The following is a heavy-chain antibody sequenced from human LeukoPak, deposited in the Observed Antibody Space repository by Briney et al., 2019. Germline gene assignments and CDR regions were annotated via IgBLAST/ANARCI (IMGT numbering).Heavy chain of an antibody. Sequence: PGGSLRLSCAVSGFTFSSFAMHWVRQAPGRGLEWVALISYDGNNKYYADSVKGRFTISRDDSKNTLYPQMNSLRAEDTAVYYCARDLSWSGPWFDPWGQGTLVTVSS. CDR3: ARDLSWSGPWFDP. D-gene: IGHD3-3*01. CDR1: GFTFSSFA. J-gene: IGHJ5*02. V-gene: IGHV3-30*01. CDR2: ISYDGNNK.